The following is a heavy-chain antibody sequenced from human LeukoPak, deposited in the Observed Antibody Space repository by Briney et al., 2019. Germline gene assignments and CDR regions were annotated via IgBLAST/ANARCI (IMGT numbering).Heavy chain of an antibody. CDR3: AKDLDHLYCSSTSCYGEGHDAFDI. D-gene: IGHD2-2*01. CDR2: INSDGRYT. V-gene: IGHV3-74*01. Sequence: PGGSLRLSCAASGFTFSRYWMHWVRQAPGKGLVWVSRINSDGRYTNYADSVKGRFTISRDNAKNTLYLQMNSLRAEDTAVYYCAKDLDHLYCSSTSCYGEGHDAFDIWGQGTMVTVSS. CDR1: GFTFSRYW. J-gene: IGHJ3*02.